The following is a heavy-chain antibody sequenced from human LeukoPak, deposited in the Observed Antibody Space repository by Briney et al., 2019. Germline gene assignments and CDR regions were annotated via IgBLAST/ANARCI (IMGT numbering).Heavy chain of an antibody. CDR3: AREPVVLVPAAIFNWFDP. CDR1: GYTFTGYY. V-gene: IGHV1-2*02. CDR2: INPNSGGT. D-gene: IGHD2-2*01. Sequence: LEASVKVSCKASGYTFTGYYMHWVRQAPGQGLEWMGWINPNSGGTNYAQKFQGRVTMTRDTSISTAYMELSRLRSDDTAVYYCAREPVVLVPAAIFNWFDPWGQGTLVTVSS. J-gene: IGHJ5*02.